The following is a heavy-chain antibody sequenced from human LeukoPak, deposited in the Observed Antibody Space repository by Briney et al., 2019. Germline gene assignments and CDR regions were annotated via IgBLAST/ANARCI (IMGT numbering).Heavy chain of an antibody. D-gene: IGHD6-13*01. Sequence: SETLSLTCAVYGGPFSGYYWSWIRQPPGKGLEWIGEINHSGSTNYNPSLKSRVTISVDTSKNQFSLKLSSVTAADTAVYYCARELAAAGYFDYWGQGTLVTVSS. J-gene: IGHJ4*02. V-gene: IGHV4-34*01. CDR1: GGPFSGYY. CDR2: INHSGST. CDR3: ARELAAAGYFDY.